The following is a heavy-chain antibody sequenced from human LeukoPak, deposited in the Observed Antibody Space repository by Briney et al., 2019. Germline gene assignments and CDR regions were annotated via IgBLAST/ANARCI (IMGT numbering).Heavy chain of an antibody. D-gene: IGHD2-15*01. Sequence: SETLSLTCTVSGGSVSSYSYYWSWNRPGPGLELIGRGYICYSGSTNYNPSLQSRVTISVDTSKNPFSLKLSSVTAADTAVYYCARDCSGGSCYSYTFDYWGQRTLVTVSA. CDR2: ICYSGST. CDR1: GGSVSSYSYY. CDR3: ARDCSGGSCYSYTFDY. J-gene: IGHJ4*02. V-gene: IGHV4-61*01.